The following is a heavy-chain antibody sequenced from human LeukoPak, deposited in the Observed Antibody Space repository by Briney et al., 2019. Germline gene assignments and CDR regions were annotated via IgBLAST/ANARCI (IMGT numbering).Heavy chain of an antibody. Sequence: SETLSLTCTVSGGSISSYYWNWIRQPAGKGLEWIGRIYTSGSTSYNPSLKSRVTMSIDTSKNQFSLKLSSVTAADTAIYYCARGVVVTAIPYFDYWGQGTLVTVSS. V-gene: IGHV4-4*07. CDR1: GGSISSYY. CDR2: IYTSGST. CDR3: ARGVVVTAIPYFDY. D-gene: IGHD2-21*02. J-gene: IGHJ4*02.